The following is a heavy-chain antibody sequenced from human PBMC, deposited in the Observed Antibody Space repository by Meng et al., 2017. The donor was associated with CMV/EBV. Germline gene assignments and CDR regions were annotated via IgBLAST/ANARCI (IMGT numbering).Heavy chain of an antibody. CDR2: ISYDGSNK. CDR1: GFTFSSYA. J-gene: IGHJ6*02. CDR3: ARDLIVVVPAAEAWYYYGMDV. Sequence: GGSLRLSCAASGFTFSSYAMHWVRQAPGKGLEWVTVISYDGSNKYYADSVKGRFTISRDNSKNTLYLQMSSLRAEDTAVYYCARDLIVVVPAAEAWYYYGMDVWGQGTTVTVSS. V-gene: IGHV3-30-3*01. D-gene: IGHD2-2*01.